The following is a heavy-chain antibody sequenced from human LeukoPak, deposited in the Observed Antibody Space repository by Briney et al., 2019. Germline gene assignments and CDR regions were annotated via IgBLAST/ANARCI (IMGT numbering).Heavy chain of an antibody. J-gene: IGHJ3*02. V-gene: IGHV1-18*04. D-gene: IGHD5-24*01. Sequence: ASVKVSCKASGYTFTGYYMHWVRQAPGQGLEWMGWISAYNGNTNYAQKLQGRVTMTTDTSTSTAYMELRSLRSDDTAVYYCARRGRRDGYNLYAFDIWGQGTMVTVSS. CDR2: ISAYNGNT. CDR1: GYTFTGYY. CDR3: ARRGRRDGYNLYAFDI.